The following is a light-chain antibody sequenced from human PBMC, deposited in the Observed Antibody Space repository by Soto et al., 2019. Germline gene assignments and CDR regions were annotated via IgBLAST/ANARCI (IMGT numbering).Light chain of an antibody. CDR2: GAS. Sequence: EIVMTQSPATLSVSPGERATLSCRASQRVGSNLAWYQQKPGQAPRLLMYGASTRATGAPARFSGSGSGAEFTLTISSLQSEDFAVYYCQQYNNRPPWTFGQGTKVEIE. CDR1: QRVGSN. V-gene: IGKV3-15*01. CDR3: QQYNNRPPWT. J-gene: IGKJ1*01.